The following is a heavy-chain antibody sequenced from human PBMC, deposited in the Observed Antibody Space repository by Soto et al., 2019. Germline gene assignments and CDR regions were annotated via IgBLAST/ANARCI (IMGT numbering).Heavy chain of an antibody. Sequence: QVQLVQSGAEVKKPGASVKVSCKASGYTFTSYDINWVRQATGQGLEWMGWMNPNSGNTVYAQKFQGRVTMTRNTSISTAYMERSSLRSEDTAVYYCARSVAAACTWGGVWFDPWGQGTLVTVSS. CDR2: MNPNSGNT. CDR3: ARSVAAACTWGGVWFDP. V-gene: IGHV1-8*01. J-gene: IGHJ5*02. D-gene: IGHD6-13*01. CDR1: GYTFTSYD.